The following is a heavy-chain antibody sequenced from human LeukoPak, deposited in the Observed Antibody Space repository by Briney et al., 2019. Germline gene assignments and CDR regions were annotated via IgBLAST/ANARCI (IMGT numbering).Heavy chain of an antibody. CDR2: IYYSAST. V-gene: IGHV4-31*03. CDR1: GGSISSGGYY. Sequence: SETLSLTCTVSGGSISSGGYYWNWLRQHQGMGLEWIGYIYYSASTYYNASLKSRVTISVDTSKNQFSLKLNSVTAADTDVYYCARVLAVIGVVTHFDYWGQGTLVTVSS. J-gene: IGHJ4*02. D-gene: IGHD3-3*01. CDR3: ARVLAVIGVVTHFDY.